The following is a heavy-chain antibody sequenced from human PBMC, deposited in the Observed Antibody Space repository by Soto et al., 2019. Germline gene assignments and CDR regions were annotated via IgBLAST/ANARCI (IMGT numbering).Heavy chain of an antibody. CDR1: GFTFSSYS. V-gene: IGHV3-48*01. Sequence: PGGSLRLSCAASGFTFSSYSMNWVRQAPGKGLEWVSYISSSSSTIYYADSVKGRFTISRDNAKNTLYLQMNSLRAEDTAVYYCAKDRIAAAGTGAIGYFDYWGQGALVTVSS. CDR3: AKDRIAAAGTGAIGYFDY. D-gene: IGHD6-13*01. J-gene: IGHJ4*02. CDR2: ISSSSSTI.